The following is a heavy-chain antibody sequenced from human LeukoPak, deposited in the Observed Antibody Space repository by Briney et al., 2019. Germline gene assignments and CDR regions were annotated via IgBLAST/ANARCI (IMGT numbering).Heavy chain of an antibody. CDR1: GYSISSGYY. V-gene: IGHV4-38-2*02. CDR2: IYYSGST. J-gene: IGHJ5*02. Sequence: SETLSLTCTVSGYSISSGYYWGWIRQPPGKGLEWIGSIYYSGSTYYNPSLKSRVTISVDTSKNQFSLKLSSVTAADTAVYYCARGGIAAANWFDPWGQGTLVTVSS. CDR3: ARGGIAAANWFDP. D-gene: IGHD6-13*01.